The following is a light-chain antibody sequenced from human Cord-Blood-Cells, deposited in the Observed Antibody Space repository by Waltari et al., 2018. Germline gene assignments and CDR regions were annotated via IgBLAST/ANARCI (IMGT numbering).Light chain of an antibody. CDR2: AAS. CDR3: QQYNSYPPT. V-gene: IGKV1-16*02. Sequence: DIQMTTSPSSRSASVGDRVTMPCQASQGISNYLAWFQHKPGKAPKSLIYAASSAQSGAPTKFGGSASGTDITFTISSLQPEDFATYYCQQYNSYPPTFGQGTKVEIK. J-gene: IGKJ1*01. CDR1: QGISNY.